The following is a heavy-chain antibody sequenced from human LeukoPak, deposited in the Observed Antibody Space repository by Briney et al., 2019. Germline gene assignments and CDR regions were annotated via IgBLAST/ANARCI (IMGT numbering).Heavy chain of an antibody. V-gene: IGHV3-21*01. CDR2: ISSSSSSI. CDR3: ACGGTYLPY. CDR1: GLTFSSYS. D-gene: IGHD1-26*01. J-gene: IGHJ4*02. Sequence: GGSLRLSCAASGLTFSSYSMNWVRQAPGKGLEWASSISSSSSSIYYADSVKGRFTISRDNAKNSLYLQMNSLRAEDTAVYYCACGGTYLPYWGQGTLVTVSS.